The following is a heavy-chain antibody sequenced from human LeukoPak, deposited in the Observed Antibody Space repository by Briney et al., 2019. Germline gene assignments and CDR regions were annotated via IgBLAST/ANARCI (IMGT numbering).Heavy chain of an antibody. V-gene: IGHV4-38-2*02. CDR3: TSSLTPSYSSGWNGGAGGH. J-gene: IGHJ4*02. CDR2: IYHSGST. D-gene: IGHD6-19*01. CDR1: GYSISSGYY. Sequence: SETLSLTCTVSGYSISSGYYWGWIRQPPGKGLEWIGSIYHSGSTYYNPSLKSRVTISVDTSKNQFSLKLSSVTAADTAVYYCTSSLTPSYSSGWNGGAGGHWGQGTLVTVSS.